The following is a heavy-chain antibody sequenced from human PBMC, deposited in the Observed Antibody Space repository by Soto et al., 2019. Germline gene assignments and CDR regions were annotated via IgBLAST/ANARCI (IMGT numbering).Heavy chain of an antibody. V-gene: IGHV4-30-2*01. Sequence: SETLSLTCAVSGGSISSGCYSWSWIRQPPGMRLEWLGSIYHSGDTYYNPSLESRVTISLDRSRNHFSLNMNSVTAADTAVYYCARVNGPVYVGSWFDPWGQGTLVTVSS. CDR3: ARVNGPVYVGSWFDP. J-gene: IGHJ5*02. D-gene: IGHD1-26*01. CDR1: GGSISSGCYS. CDR2: IYHSGDT.